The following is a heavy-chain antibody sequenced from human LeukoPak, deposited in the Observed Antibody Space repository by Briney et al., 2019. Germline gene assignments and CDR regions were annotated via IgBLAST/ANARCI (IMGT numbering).Heavy chain of an antibody. D-gene: IGHD3-16*01. CDR2: ISAYNDNT. V-gene: IGHV1-18*01. CDR3: AREGDYVWGGRDFDY. Sequence: ASVKVSCKASGYTFTSYGISWVRQAPGQGLEWMGWISAYNDNTNYAQKLQGRVTMTTDTSTSTAYMELRSLRSDDTAVYYCAREGDYVWGGRDFDYWGQGTLVTVSS. CDR1: GYTFTSYG. J-gene: IGHJ4*02.